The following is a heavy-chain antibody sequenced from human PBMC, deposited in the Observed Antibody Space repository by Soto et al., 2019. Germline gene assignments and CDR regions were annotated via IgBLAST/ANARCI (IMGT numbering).Heavy chain of an antibody. CDR2: IYYSGST. CDR1: GAPITINY. Sequence: PSETLALTCTVSGAPITINYWSWIRQAPGKGLEWIGYIYYSGSTTYNPSLKSRVTMSADTSKDQFSLKLNSVTAADTAVYYCARDAGGPNHHWGPAILVTVSS. D-gene: IGHD2-15*01. J-gene: IGHJ5*02. V-gene: IGHV4-59*01. CDR3: ARDAGGPNHH.